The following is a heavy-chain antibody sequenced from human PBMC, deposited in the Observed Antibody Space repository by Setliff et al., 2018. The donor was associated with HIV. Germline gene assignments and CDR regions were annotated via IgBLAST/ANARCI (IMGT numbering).Heavy chain of an antibody. CDR1: GFTVSSNY. V-gene: IGHV3-66*04. Sequence: GGSLRLSCAASGFTVSSNYMSRVRQAPGKGLEWVSVIYSGGSTNYADSVKGRFTLSRDNAKNSLYLQMNSLRAEDTAVYYCARRGGYYDSSGYPFDYWGQGTLVTVSS. CDR3: ARRGGYYDSSGYPFDY. D-gene: IGHD3-22*01. CDR2: IYSGGST. J-gene: IGHJ4*02.